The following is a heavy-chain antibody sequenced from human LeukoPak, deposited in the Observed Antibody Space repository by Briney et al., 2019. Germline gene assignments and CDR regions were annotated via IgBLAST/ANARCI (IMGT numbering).Heavy chain of an antibody. D-gene: IGHD6-13*01. CDR1: GSTFSSYG. V-gene: IGHV3-33*01. CDR2: IWYDGSNK. CDR3: ARVWGQLVDF. J-gene: IGHJ4*02. Sequence: GGSLRLSCAASGSTFSSYGMHWVRQAPGKGLEWVAVIWYDGSNKYYADSVKGRYTISRDNSKNTLYLQMNSLRAEDTAVYYCARVWGQLVDFWGQGTLLTVSS.